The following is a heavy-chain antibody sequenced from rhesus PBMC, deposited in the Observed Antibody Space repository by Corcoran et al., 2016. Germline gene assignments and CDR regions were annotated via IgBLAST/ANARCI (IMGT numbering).Heavy chain of an antibody. CDR1: GYSISSGYG. CDR3: ARDLAGSGSLDY. D-gene: IGHD6-25*01. V-gene: IGHV4-122*02. Sequence: QLQLQESGPGLVKPSETLSLTCAVSGYSISSGYGWSWIRQPPGKGLEWIGYISYSGSTSYNPSPKGRVTISRDTSKNQFSLKLSSVTAADTAVYYCARDLAGSGSLDYWGQGVLVTVSS. J-gene: IGHJ4*01. CDR2: ISYSGST.